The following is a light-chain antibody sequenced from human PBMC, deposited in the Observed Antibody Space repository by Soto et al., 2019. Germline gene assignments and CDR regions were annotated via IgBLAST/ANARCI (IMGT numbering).Light chain of an antibody. Sequence: EIVMPQSPGTLSVSPGERATLSCRASQRVSSVFAWYQQQPGQAPRLLIYGGSSRAAGIPAWFRGSGSGTELTLPSSSIQSDDFTVYHSQQYPHSLRTVAPGTTVD. J-gene: IGKJ3*01. CDR3: QQYPHSLRT. V-gene: IGKV3-15*01. CDR1: QRVSSV. CDR2: GGS.